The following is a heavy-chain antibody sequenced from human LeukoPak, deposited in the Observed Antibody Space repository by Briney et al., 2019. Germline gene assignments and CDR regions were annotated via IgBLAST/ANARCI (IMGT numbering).Heavy chain of an antibody. D-gene: IGHD2/OR15-2a*01. Sequence: PGGSLRLSCSGTGFVFSIYTMYWVRQAPGKGPEYVSTISGSGNGGSIYYADSVKGRFTISRDDSKSIVYLQMNGLRSEDTAVYYCGKDFGRVRGTPDSWGQGTLVTVSS. CDR1: GFVFSIYT. CDR2: ISGSGNGGSI. J-gene: IGHJ4*02. V-gene: IGHV3-64D*06. CDR3: GKDFGRVRGTPDS.